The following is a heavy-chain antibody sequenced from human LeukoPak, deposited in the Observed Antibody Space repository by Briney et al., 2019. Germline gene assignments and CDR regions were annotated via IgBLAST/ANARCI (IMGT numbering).Heavy chain of an antibody. D-gene: IGHD1-26*01. CDR2: FDPKEGER. J-gene: IGHJ3*02. CDR1: GDTLTELS. Sequence: ASVKVSCKVSGDTLTELSMHWVRQAPGKGLEWMGGFDPKEGERVYAQNFQGRFTMTEDTSSGTAYMELNSLRSEDTAVYYCAREGSWAYGAFDIWGQGTMVTVSS. CDR3: AREGSWAYGAFDI. V-gene: IGHV1-24*01.